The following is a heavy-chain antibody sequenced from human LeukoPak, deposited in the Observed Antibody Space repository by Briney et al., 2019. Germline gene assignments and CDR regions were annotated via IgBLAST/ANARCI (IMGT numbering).Heavy chain of an antibody. D-gene: IGHD3-22*01. J-gene: IGHJ4*02. Sequence: ASVKVSCKASGYTFTSYDINWVRQAPGQGLEWMGWISTYNGDANYAQKLQGRVTMTTDTSTSTAYMELRSLRSDDTAVYYCARARYFDSSGYYSPPFFDYWGQGTLVTVSS. CDR1: GYTFTSYD. V-gene: IGHV1-18*01. CDR3: ARARYFDSSGYYSPPFFDY. CDR2: ISTYNGDA.